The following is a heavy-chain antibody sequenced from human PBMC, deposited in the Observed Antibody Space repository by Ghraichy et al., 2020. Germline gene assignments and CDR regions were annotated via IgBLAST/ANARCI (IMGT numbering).Heavy chain of an antibody. V-gene: IGHV3-21*01. D-gene: IGHD2-15*01. J-gene: IGHJ4*02. CDR3: ASSTRYCSGGSCYEPLDY. CDR1: GFTFSSYS. CDR2: ISSSSYI. Sequence: GGSLRLSCAASGFTFSSYSMNWVRQAPGKGLEWVSSISSSSYIYYADSVKGRFTISRDNAKNSLYLQMNSLRAEDTAVYYCASSTRYCSGGSCYEPLDYWGQGTLVTVSS.